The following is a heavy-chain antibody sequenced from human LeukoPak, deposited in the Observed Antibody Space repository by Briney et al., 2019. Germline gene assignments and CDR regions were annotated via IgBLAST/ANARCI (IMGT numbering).Heavy chain of an antibody. V-gene: IGHV4-59*01. CDR1: GDSMSHYY. CDR2: IHYLGST. CDR3: ARTGTTFFDY. J-gene: IGHJ4*02. D-gene: IGHD1-7*01. Sequence: SETVSLTCSVSGDSMSHYYWSWIRQPPGKGLEWIGYIHYLGSTKYNPSLKSRLTISVDTSKSHFSLRLTSVTAADTAIYYCARTGTTFFDYWGQGSLVTVSS.